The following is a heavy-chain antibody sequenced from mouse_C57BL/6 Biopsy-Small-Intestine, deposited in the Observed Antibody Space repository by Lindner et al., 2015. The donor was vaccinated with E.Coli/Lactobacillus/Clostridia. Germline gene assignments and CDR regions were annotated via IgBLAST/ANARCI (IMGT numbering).Heavy chain of an antibody. D-gene: IGHD2-13*01. CDR1: GYSFTGYN. J-gene: IGHJ1*01. CDR3: ARHYGDYHWYFDV. Sequence: VQLQESGAELVKPGASVRISCKVSGYSFTGYNINWVKQSHGKSLEWIGNISPYFGNTNYNQKFEGKATLTVDKSSSTAYLQLNSLTSEDSAVYFCARHYGDYHWYFDVWGAGTTVTVSS. CDR2: ISPYFGNT. V-gene: IGHV1-39*01.